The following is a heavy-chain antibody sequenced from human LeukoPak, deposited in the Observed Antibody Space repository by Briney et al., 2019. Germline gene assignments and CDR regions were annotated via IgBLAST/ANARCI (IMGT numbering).Heavy chain of an antibody. D-gene: IGHD2-15*01. Sequence: LRLSCSASGFTFSSYAMHWIRQPPGKGLEWIGYIYYSGSTYYNPSLKSRVTISVDTSKNQFSLKLSSVTAADTAVYYCARAPTYCSGGSCYASDFDYWGQGTLVTVSS. CDR1: GFTFSSYAMH. J-gene: IGHJ4*02. CDR3: ARAPTYCSGGSCYASDFDY. V-gene: IGHV4-30-4*01. CDR2: IYYSGST.